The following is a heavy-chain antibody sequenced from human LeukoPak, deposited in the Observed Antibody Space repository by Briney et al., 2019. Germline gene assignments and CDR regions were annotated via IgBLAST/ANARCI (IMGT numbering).Heavy chain of an antibody. Sequence: ASVKVSCKGSGYTFTSYYINWVRQATGQGLEWMGWMNPNSGNTGYAQKFQGRVTITRNTSISTAYMELSSLRSEDTAVYYCASQYGSGSYYEEWGQGTLVTVSS. CDR1: GYTFTSYY. J-gene: IGHJ4*02. CDR2: MNPNSGNT. D-gene: IGHD3-10*01. CDR3: ASQYGSGSYYEE. V-gene: IGHV1-8*03.